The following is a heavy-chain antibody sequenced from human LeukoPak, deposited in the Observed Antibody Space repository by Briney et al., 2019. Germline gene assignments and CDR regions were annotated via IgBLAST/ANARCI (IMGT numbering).Heavy chain of an antibody. J-gene: IGHJ3*02. Sequence: SETLSLTCTVSGGSISSSSYYWGWIRQPPGKGLEWIGSIYYSGSTYYNPSLKSRVTISVDTSKNQFSLKLSSVTAADTAVYYCARPGESHLYYYEGGDAFDIWGQGTMVTVSS. CDR1: GGSISSSSYY. CDR2: IYYSGST. CDR3: ARPGESHLYYYEGGDAFDI. D-gene: IGHD3-22*01. V-gene: IGHV4-39*01.